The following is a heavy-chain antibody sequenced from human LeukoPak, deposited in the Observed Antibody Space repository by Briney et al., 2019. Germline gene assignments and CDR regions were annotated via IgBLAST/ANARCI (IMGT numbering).Heavy chain of an antibody. Sequence: PGGSLRLSCAASGFTFSSYGMHWVRQAPGKGLGWVAVIWYDGSNKYYADSVKGRFTISRDNSKNTLYLQMNSLRAEDTAVYYCARDRDCSGGSCYHTYGMDVWGQGTTVTVSS. CDR1: GFTFSSYG. CDR2: IWYDGSNK. J-gene: IGHJ6*02. CDR3: ARDRDCSGGSCYHTYGMDV. D-gene: IGHD2-15*01. V-gene: IGHV3-33*01.